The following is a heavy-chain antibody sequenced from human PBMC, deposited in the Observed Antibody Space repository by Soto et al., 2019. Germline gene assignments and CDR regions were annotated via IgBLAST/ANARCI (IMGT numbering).Heavy chain of an antibody. CDR1: GGSISSSSYY. Sequence: PSETLSLTCTVSGGSISSSSYYWGWIRQPPGKGLEWIGSIYYSGSTYYNPSLKSRVTISVDTSKNQFSLKLSSVTAADTAVYYCARMGYCISTSCYDTSFYPWGQGTLVTVSS. CDR2: IYYSGST. D-gene: IGHD2-2*01. J-gene: IGHJ5*02. CDR3: ARMGYCISTSCYDTSFYP. V-gene: IGHV4-39*01.